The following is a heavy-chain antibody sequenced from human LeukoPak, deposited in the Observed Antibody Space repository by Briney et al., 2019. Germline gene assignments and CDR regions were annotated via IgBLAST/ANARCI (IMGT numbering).Heavy chain of an antibody. J-gene: IGHJ4*02. CDR3: ATKQWLAPPPDS. V-gene: IGHV3-74*01. CDR2: INTDGTVA. D-gene: IGHD6-19*01. CDR1: GFTFSKYW. Sequence: PGGSLRLSCAASGFTFSKYWMLWVRQAPGKGLESVSRINTDGTVATYADAVKGRFTVYRDNADNTKLLQMNSVRDEDTAVYYCATKQWLAPPPDSWGQGTPVTVSS.